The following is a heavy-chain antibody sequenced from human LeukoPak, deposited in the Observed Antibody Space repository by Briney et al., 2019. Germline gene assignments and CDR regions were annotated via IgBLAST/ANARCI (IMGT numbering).Heavy chain of an antibody. J-gene: IGHJ3*02. D-gene: IGHD3-3*01. Sequence: PSETLSLTCTVSGGSISITGISWNWVRQPPGKGLEWIGCVYHSGSTYLNPSLKSRVTMSVDKSKNQFSLKLSSVTAADTAVYYCARAQYYDFWSGYFAFDIWGQGTMVTVSS. CDR3: ARAQYYDFWSGYFAFDI. CDR2: VYHSGST. V-gene: IGHV4-30-2*01. CDR1: GGSISITGIS.